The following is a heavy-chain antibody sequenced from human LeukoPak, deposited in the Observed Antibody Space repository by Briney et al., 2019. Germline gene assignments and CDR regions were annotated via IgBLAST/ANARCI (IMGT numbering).Heavy chain of an antibody. Sequence: SETLSLTCTVSGGSISSSSYYWGWIRQPPGKGLEWIGSIYYSGSTYYNPSLKSRVTISVDTSKNQFSLKLSSVTAADTAVYYCARDAWGATITTSYFDYWGQGTLVTVSS. V-gene: IGHV4-39*02. D-gene: IGHD5-24*01. CDR1: GGSISSSSYY. CDR3: ARDAWGATITTSYFDY. J-gene: IGHJ4*02. CDR2: IYYSGST.